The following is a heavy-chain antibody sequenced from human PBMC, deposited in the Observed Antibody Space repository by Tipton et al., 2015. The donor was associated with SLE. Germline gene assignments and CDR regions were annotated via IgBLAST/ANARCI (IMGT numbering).Heavy chain of an antibody. CDR2: INHSGST. Sequence: LRLSCTVSGGSISSSSYYWSWIRQPPGKGLEWIGEINHSGSTNYNPSLKSRFTISVDTSKNQFSLKPSSVTAADTAVYYCARERHFDYWGQGTLVTVSS. V-gene: IGHV4-39*07. J-gene: IGHJ4*02. CDR3: ARERHFDY. CDR1: GGSISSSSYY.